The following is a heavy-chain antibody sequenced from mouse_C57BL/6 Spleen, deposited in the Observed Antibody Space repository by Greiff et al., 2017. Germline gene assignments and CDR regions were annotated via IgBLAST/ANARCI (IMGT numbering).Heavy chain of an antibody. D-gene: IGHD1-1*01. CDR3: ARDGMGVYYGSSYWYFDV. Sequence: EVKLVESEGGLVQPGSSMKLSCTASGFTFSDYYMAWVRQVPEKGLEWVANINYDGSSTYYLDSLKSRFIISRDNAKNILYLQMSSLKSEDTATYYCARDGMGVYYGSSYWYFDVWGTGTTVTVSS. CDR2: INYDGSST. V-gene: IGHV5-16*01. J-gene: IGHJ1*03. CDR1: GFTFSDYY.